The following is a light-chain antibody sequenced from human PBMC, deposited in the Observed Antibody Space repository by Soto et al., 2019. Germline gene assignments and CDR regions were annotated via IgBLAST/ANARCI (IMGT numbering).Light chain of an antibody. CDR1: SSDVGGYNY. V-gene: IGLV2-8*01. Sequence: ALTQPPSASGSPGQSVTISCTGTSSDVGGYNYVSWYQQHPGKAPKLMIYEVSKRPSGVPDRFSGSKSGNTASLTVSGLQAEDEADYYCSSYAGSNNLVVFGGGTKLTVL. J-gene: IGLJ2*01. CDR3: SSYAGSNNLVV. CDR2: EVS.